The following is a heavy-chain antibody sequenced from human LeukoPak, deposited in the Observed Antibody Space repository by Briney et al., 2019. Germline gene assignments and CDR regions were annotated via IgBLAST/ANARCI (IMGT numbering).Heavy chain of an antibody. D-gene: IGHD1-26*01. Sequence: GGSLRLSCAASGFAFSNYWMSWVRQAPGKGLEWVANIKQDGSEKCYVDSVKGRFTISRDNAKNSLYLQMNSLRAEDTAVYYCASEVGAPFGYWGQGTLVTVSS. V-gene: IGHV3-7*01. J-gene: IGHJ4*02. CDR2: IKQDGSEK. CDR1: GFAFSNYW. CDR3: ASEVGAPFGY.